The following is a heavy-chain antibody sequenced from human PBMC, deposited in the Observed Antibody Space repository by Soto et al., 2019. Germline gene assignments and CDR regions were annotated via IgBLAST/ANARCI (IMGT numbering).Heavy chain of an antibody. V-gene: IGHV1-24*01. CDR3: ARVVVAATYFDY. D-gene: IGHD2-15*01. CDR2: INPENSKT. CDR1: GYTLTELS. J-gene: IGHJ4*02. Sequence: ASVKVSCKVSGYTLTELSMHWVRQAPGKGLEWMGGINPENSKTNYAQKLQGRVTMTTDTSTSTAYMELRSLRSDDTAVYYCARVVVAATYFDYWGQGTLVTVSS.